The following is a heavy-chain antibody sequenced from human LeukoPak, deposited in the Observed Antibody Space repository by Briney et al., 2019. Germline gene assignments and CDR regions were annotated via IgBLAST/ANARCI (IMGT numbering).Heavy chain of an antibody. Sequence: PWGSLRLSCADSEFSLRSYTMNWVRQAPGKGLEWVAGISAYGGSTYYADSVKGRFTISRDDSNNTLYLQMDSLGTEDTAVYYCARMPSTEIYSSYYMDVWGKGTTVTVSS. CDR1: EFSLRSYT. V-gene: IGHV3-23*01. CDR3: ARMPSTEIYSSYYMDV. D-gene: IGHD2-2*01. J-gene: IGHJ6*03. CDR2: ISAYGGST.